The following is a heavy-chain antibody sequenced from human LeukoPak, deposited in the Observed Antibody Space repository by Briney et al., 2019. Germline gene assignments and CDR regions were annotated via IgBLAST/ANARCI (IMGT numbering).Heavy chain of an antibody. J-gene: IGHJ4*02. Sequence: PGGSLRLSCAASGFTFSSYWMNWVRQAPGKGLEWVSSISGTSNYIYYADSVKGRFTISRDNAKNSLYLHMNSLRAEDTAVYYCARLSLNYYDRSAYQGCYFDYWGQGTLVTVS. CDR2: ISGTSNYI. V-gene: IGHV3-21*01. CDR3: ARLSLNYYDRSAYQGCYFDY. D-gene: IGHD3-22*01. CDR1: GFTFSSYW.